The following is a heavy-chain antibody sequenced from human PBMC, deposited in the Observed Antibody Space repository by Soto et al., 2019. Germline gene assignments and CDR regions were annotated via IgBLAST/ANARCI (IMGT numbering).Heavy chain of an antibody. Sequence: SVKVSCKASGFTFTSSAVQWVRQARGQRLEWIGWIVVGSGNTNYAQKFQERVTITRDMSTSTAYMELSSLRSEDTAVYYCAAVPDSSGYYYVHNYYYGMDVWGQGTTVTVSS. CDR3: AAVPDSSGYYYVHNYYYGMDV. D-gene: IGHD3-22*01. V-gene: IGHV1-58*01. CDR2: IVVGSGNT. CDR1: GFTFTSSA. J-gene: IGHJ6*02.